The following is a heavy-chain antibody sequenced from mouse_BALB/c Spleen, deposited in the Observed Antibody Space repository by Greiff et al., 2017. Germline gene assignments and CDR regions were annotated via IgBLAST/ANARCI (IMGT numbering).Heavy chain of an antibody. CDR2: IYPGNVNT. D-gene: IGHD1-2*01. J-gene: IGHJ1*01. CDR1: GYTFTSYY. CDR3: SRGGSTTADFDD. Sequence: QVQLQQSGPELVKPGASVRISCKASGYTFTSYYIHWVKQRPGQGLEWIGWIYPGNVNTKYNEKFKGKATLTADKSSSTAYMQLSSLTSEDAAVYYCSRGGSTTADFDDWGAGTTVTVSS. V-gene: IGHV1S56*01.